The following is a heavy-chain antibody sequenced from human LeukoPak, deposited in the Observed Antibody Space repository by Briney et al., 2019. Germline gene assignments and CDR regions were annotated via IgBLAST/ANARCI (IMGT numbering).Heavy chain of an antibody. J-gene: IGHJ4*02. Sequence: GGSLRLSCAASGFTFGSYAMHWVRQTPGKGLEWVAVISYDGSNKYYADSVKGRFTISRDNSKNTLYLQMNSLRAEDTAVYYCARALGGYSYADYWGQGTLVTVSS. CDR2: ISYDGSNK. V-gene: IGHV3-30*04. CDR1: GFTFGSYA. CDR3: ARALGGYSYADY. D-gene: IGHD5-18*01.